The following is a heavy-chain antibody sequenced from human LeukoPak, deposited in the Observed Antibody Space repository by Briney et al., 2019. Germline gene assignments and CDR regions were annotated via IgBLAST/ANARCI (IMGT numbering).Heavy chain of an antibody. V-gene: IGHV3-21*01. D-gene: IGHD3-10*01. CDR2: ITGNSKSI. CDR1: GFTFSSHD. CDR3: VREGSGSPHYMDV. Sequence: GGSLRLSCATSGFTFSSHDMNGVRQAPGKGLEWVSSITGNSKSIDYAESLKGRFAISRDNAKNSLFLQMDSLRVEDTAVYYCVREGSGSPHYMDVWGKGTTVTVSS. J-gene: IGHJ6*03.